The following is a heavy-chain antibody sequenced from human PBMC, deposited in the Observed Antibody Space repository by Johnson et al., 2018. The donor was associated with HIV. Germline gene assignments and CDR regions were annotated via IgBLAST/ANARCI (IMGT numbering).Heavy chain of an antibody. D-gene: IGHD4-11*01. CDR1: GFTFDDYV. CDR3: ASSTVMMTDDAFDI. Sequence: VQLVESGGGLVQPGGSLRLSCAASGFTFDDYVMHWARQAPGKGLEWVSGISWNSGSRDYADSVKGRFTISRDNARNTLFLHMHSLRAEDTAVYYCASSTVMMTDDAFDIWGQGTVVTVSP. J-gene: IGHJ3*02. V-gene: IGHV3-9*01. CDR2: ISWNSGSR.